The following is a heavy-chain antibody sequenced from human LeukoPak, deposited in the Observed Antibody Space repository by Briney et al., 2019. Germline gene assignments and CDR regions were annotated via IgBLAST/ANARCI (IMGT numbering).Heavy chain of an antibody. J-gene: IGHJ5*02. CDR2: IYYSGST. Sequence: SETLSLTCTVAGRSISSSTYYWGWIRQPPGMGLEWIGSIYYSGSTFYNPSLKSRVTISVDTSKNQFSLKLSSVTSADTAVYYCARGPDYSSSYAANWFDPWGQGTLLTVSS. D-gene: IGHD6-13*01. CDR1: GRSISSSTYY. CDR3: ARGPDYSSSYAANWFDP. V-gene: IGHV4-39*01.